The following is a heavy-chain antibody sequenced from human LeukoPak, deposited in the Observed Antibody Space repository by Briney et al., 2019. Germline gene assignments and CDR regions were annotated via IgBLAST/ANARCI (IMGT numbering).Heavy chain of an antibody. CDR1: GGSISSYY. Sequence: PSETLSLTCTVSGGSISSYYWSWIRQPPGKGLEWIGYIYYSGSTNYNPSLKSRVTISVDTSKNQFSLKLSSVTAADTAVYYCAGPWELLFPFWGQGTLVTVSS. D-gene: IGHD2-15*01. CDR3: AGPWELLFPF. CDR2: IYYSGST. V-gene: IGHV4-59*08. J-gene: IGHJ4*02.